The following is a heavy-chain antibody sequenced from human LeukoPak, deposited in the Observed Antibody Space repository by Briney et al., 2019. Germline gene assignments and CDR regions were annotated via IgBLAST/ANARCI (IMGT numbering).Heavy chain of an antibody. CDR1: GLTFSSYS. Sequence: GGSLRPSCAASGLTFSSYSMQWVRPTPGKGLEWVGIMSNSGENTFYGEAVQGRFTISRDNSQNTLYLQMSSLGPEATAVYYCAKGGASVTRYVDYWGQGTLVTVSS. CDR3: AKGGASVTRYVDY. V-gene: IGHV3-30*18. CDR2: MSNSGENT. J-gene: IGHJ4*02. D-gene: IGHD4-17*01.